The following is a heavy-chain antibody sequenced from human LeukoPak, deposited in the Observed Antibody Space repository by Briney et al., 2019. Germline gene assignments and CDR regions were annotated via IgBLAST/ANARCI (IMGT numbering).Heavy chain of an antibody. CDR3: ARGYTSSSEPFDY. Sequence: AETLSLTCTVSGGSISSRRYYWGWIRQPPGKGRVWIGTIYYSGSTHYNPSLKIRVTISVATSENPISLKLASVTAADTAVYYCARGYTSSSEPFDYWGQGTLVTVSS. CDR1: GGSISSRRYY. CDR2: IYYSGST. J-gene: IGHJ4*02. V-gene: IGHV4-39*07. D-gene: IGHD6-6*01.